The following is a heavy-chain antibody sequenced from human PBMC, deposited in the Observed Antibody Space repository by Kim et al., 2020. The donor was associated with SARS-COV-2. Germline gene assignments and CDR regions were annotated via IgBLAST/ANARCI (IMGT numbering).Heavy chain of an antibody. CDR2: INHSGST. CDR1: GGSFSGYY. CDR3: ARVRSAAAVDY. V-gene: IGHV4-34*01. Sequence: SETLSLTCAVYGGSFSGYYWSWIRQPPGKGLEWIGEINHSGSTNYNPSLKSRVTISVDTSKNQFSLKLSSVTAADTAVYYCARVRSAAAVDYWGQGTLVTVSS. D-gene: IGHD6-13*01. J-gene: IGHJ4*02.